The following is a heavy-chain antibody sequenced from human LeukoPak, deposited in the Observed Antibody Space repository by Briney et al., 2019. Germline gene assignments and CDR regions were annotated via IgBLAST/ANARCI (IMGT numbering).Heavy chain of an antibody. D-gene: IGHD2-15*01. J-gene: IGHJ4*02. CDR2: IIPIFGTA. Sequence: ASVKVSCKASGGTFSSYAISWVRQAPGQGLEWMGGIIPIFGTANYAQKFQGRVTITADESTSTAYMELSSLRSEDTAVYYCARNQGLLLGYYFDYWGQGTLVTVSS. CDR1: GGTFSSYA. CDR3: ARNQGLLLGYYFDY. V-gene: IGHV1-69*13.